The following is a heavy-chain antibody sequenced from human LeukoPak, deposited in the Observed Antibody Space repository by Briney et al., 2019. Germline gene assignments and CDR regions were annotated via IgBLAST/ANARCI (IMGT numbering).Heavy chain of an antibody. Sequence: GGSLRLSCAASEFSVGSNYMTWVRQAPGKGLEWVSLIYSGGSTYYADSVKGRFTISRDNSKNTLYLQMNSLRAEDTAVYYCARVVWQLGDYWGQGTLVTVSS. CDR2: IYSGGST. CDR1: EFSVGSNY. D-gene: IGHD6-6*01. V-gene: IGHV3-66*01. J-gene: IGHJ4*02. CDR3: ARVVWQLGDY.